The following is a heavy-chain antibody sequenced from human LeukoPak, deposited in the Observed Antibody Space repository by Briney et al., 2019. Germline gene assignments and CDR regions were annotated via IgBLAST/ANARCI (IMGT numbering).Heavy chain of an antibody. CDR1: GGSIINSSYY. V-gene: IGHV4-39*07. CDR3: ARVKRRYQLLKPLHETPSHYFDY. J-gene: IGHJ4*02. D-gene: IGHD2-2*01. CDR2: IYYSGST. Sequence: SETLSLTCTVSGGSIINSSYYWGWIRQPPGTGLEWIGSIYYSGSTYYNPSLKSRVTISVDTSKSQFSLKLSSVTAADTAVYYCARVKRRYQLLKPLHETPSHYFDYWGQGTLVTVSS.